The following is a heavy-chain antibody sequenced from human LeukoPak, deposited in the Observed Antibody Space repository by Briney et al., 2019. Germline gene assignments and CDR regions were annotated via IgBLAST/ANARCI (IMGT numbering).Heavy chain of an antibody. V-gene: IGHV3-53*01. J-gene: IGHJ4*02. Sequence: PGGSLRLSCAASGLTVRSNYMSWFRQAPGKGLEWASVIYNDGRTYYAGSVKGRFIISKDISKNTLYLQMNNLRADDTAVYYCARESGYAVGDFWGRGTLVTVSS. CDR1: GLTVRSNY. CDR2: IYNDGRT. CDR3: ARESGYAVGDF. D-gene: IGHD5-12*01.